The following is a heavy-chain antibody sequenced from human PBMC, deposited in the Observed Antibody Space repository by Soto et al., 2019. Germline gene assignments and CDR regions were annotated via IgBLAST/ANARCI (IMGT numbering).Heavy chain of an antibody. CDR2: ISTNNGNT. J-gene: IGHJ4*02. CDR1: GYTFTTYG. CDR3: AGDPWLTVTSTSGFAY. Sequence: QVQLVQSGAEVKKPGASVKVSCKASGYTFTTYGLSWVRQAPGQGLEWMGWISTNNGNTFYAQNLQGRITMTTDTSTRTANRGVGGQRLAARAVFYGAGDPWLTVTSTSGFAYGGQGPLVPVSS. V-gene: IGHV1-18*01. D-gene: IGHD2-21*02.